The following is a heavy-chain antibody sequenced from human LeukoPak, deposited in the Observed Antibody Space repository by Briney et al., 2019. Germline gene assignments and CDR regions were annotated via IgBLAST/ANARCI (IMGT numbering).Heavy chain of an antibody. Sequence: GGSLRLSCAASGFTFSAYAMNWVRQAPGKGLEWVSYISSSSTTIYYADSVKGRFTISRDNAKNSLFLQMNSLRAEDTAVYYCARLQKRDSRDYWGQGTLVTVSS. CDR1: GFTFSAYA. V-gene: IGHV3-48*01. J-gene: IGHJ4*02. CDR2: ISSSSTTI. D-gene: IGHD5-24*01. CDR3: ARLQKRDSRDY.